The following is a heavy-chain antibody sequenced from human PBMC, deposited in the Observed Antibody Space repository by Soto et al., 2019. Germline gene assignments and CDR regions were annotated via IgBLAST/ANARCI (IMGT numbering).Heavy chain of an antibody. CDR1: GYTFTSYG. CDR2: INAANGDT. Sequence: AAVKVSCKASGYTFTSYGIHWVRQAPGQRLEWMGWINAANGDTKYSPKFQGRVTITRDTSASTAYMELSSLRSEDTAVYYCVRRHVSATGIDWFDPWGRGTLVTVPS. CDR3: VRRHVSATGIDWFDP. J-gene: IGHJ5*02. V-gene: IGHV1-3*01. D-gene: IGHD6-13*01.